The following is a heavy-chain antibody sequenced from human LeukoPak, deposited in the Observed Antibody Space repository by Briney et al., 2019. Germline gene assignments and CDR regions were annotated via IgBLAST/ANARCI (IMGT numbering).Heavy chain of an antibody. CDR1: GGSISSSSYY. CDR2: IYYSGST. CDR3: ARLGYDFWSGYYNWFDP. D-gene: IGHD3-3*01. V-gene: IGHV4-39*01. Sequence: PSETLSLTCTVSGGSISSSSYYWGWIRQPPGKGLEWIGSIYYSGSTYYNPSLKSRVTISVDTSKNQFSLKLSSVTAADTAVYYCARLGYDFWSGYYNWFDPWGQGTLVTASS. J-gene: IGHJ5*02.